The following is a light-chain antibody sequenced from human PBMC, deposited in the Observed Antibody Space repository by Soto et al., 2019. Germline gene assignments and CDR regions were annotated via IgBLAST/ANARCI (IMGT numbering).Light chain of an antibody. CDR1: EAIGYY. V-gene: IGKV1-16*02. Sequence: TQSPSSLSASVGDEVTITCRASEAIGYYLAWFQQKPGRAPKALISYASELESGVPAKFRGTGSAPDFTLTLTTLQPDDSATYYCHQYDYFPPTFGPGTRLEI. CDR2: YAS. CDR3: HQYDYFPPT. J-gene: IGKJ2*01.